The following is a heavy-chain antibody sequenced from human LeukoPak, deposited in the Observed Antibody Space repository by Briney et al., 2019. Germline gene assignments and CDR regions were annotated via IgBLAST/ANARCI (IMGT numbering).Heavy chain of an antibody. V-gene: IGHV3-72*01. CDR1: GFTFSDHY. D-gene: IGHD2-8*01. CDR3: ARSTNGYLDY. J-gene: IGHJ4*02. CDR2: TRNKANSYTT. Sequence: GGSLRLSCAASGFTFSDHYMDWVRQAPGKGLEWVGRTRNKANSYTTEYAASVKGRFTISRDDSKNSLYLQMNGLKTEDTAVYYCARSTNGYLDYWGQGTLVTVSS.